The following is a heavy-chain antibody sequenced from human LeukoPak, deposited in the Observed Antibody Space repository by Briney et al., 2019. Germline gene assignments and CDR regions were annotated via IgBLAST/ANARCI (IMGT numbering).Heavy chain of an antibody. V-gene: IGHV1-69*13. CDR3: ARARVVGATTFDAFDI. J-gene: IGHJ3*02. CDR2: IIPIFGTA. CDR1: GGTFSSYA. Sequence: VASVKVSCKASGGTFSSYAISWVRQAPGQGLEWMGGIIPIFGTANYAQKFQGRVTITADESTSTAYMELSSLRSEDTAVYYCARARVVGATTFDAFDIWGQGTMVTVSS. D-gene: IGHD1-26*01.